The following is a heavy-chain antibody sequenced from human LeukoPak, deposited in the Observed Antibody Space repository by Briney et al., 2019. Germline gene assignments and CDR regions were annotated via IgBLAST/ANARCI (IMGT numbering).Heavy chain of an antibody. CDR1: GFPFIEYS. V-gene: IGHV3-48*01. Sequence: GGSLRLSCTASGFPFIEYSMNWVRQAPGKGLEWISYIGIDSGNTKYADSVRGRFTISTDKAKNSLYLQMNSLRVEDTAVYYCARDHNYASGNWGQGTLVSVAS. CDR2: IGIDSGNT. D-gene: IGHD1-1*01. J-gene: IGHJ4*02. CDR3: ARDHNYASGN.